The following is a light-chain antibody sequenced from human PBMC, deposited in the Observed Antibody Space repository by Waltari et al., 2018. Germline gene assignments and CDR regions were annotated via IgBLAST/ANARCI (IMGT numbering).Light chain of an antibody. Sequence: DIQMTQSPPTLSASVGDRVTITCRASQSIRDYLAWYRQKPGNAPELLIYRASYLESEVPSRFSGSGFGTEFTLTISSLQPDDFATYYCQQYSVYSPSYTFGQGTKLEIE. V-gene: IGKV1-5*03. CDR2: RAS. CDR3: QQYSVYSPSYT. J-gene: IGKJ2*01. CDR1: QSIRDY.